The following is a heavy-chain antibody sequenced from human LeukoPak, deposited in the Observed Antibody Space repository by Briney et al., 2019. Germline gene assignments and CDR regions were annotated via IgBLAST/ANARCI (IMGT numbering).Heavy chain of an antibody. D-gene: IGHD1-1*01. CDR3: ARRLDGHDY. CDR1: GASIANTSYY. CDR2: IYTTGST. V-gene: IGHV4-61*02. J-gene: IGHJ4*02. Sequence: PSQTLSLTCTVSGASIANTSYYWNWLRQPAGKGLEWIGRIYTTGSTDYNPSLKSRVTISLDTARNQFSLKLSSVTAADTAVYYCARRLDGHDYWGQGTLVTVSS.